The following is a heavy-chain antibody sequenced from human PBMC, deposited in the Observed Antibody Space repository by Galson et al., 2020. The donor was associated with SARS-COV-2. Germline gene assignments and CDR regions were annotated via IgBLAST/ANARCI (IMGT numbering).Heavy chain of an antibody. D-gene: IGHD3-9*01. Sequence: GESLKISCEVSGFDVERHYTSWVHQAPGKGLEWVAVIYSGGSTYYADSVKGRFTISRDNFKNTLHLQMNSLRAEDTAVYYCARVNVLRYFDWLPKDWYFDFWGRGTLVTVSS. J-gene: IGHJ2*01. V-gene: IGHV3-66*01. CDR3: ARVNVLRYFDWLPKDWYFDF. CDR1: GFDVERHY. CDR2: IYSGGST.